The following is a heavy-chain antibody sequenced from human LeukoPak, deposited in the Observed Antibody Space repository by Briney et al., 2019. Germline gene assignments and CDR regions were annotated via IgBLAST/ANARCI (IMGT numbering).Heavy chain of an antibody. J-gene: IGHJ5*02. D-gene: IGHD3-16*01. CDR2: ISGSGGST. CDR1: GFTFSSYA. V-gene: IGHV3-23*01. CDR3: ARDSARRGWFDP. Sequence: GGSLRLSCAASGFTFSSYAMSWVRQAPGKGLEWVSSISGSGGSTYYADSVKGRFTISRDNSKNTLYLQMNSLRAEDTAVYYCARDSARRGWFDPWGQGTLVTVSS.